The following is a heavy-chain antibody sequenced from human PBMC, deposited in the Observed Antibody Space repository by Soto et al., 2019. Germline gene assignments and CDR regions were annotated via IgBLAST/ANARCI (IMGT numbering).Heavy chain of an antibody. CDR1: GGSISSGGYY. CDR3: ATRIAAATNWFDP. D-gene: IGHD6-13*01. CDR2: IYYSGST. V-gene: IGHV4-31*03. Sequence: LTCTVSGGSISSGGYYWSWIRQHPGKGLEWIGYIYYSGSTYYNPSLKSRVTISVDTSKNQFSLKLSSVTAADTAVYYCATRIAAATNWFDPWGQGTLVTVSS. J-gene: IGHJ5*02.